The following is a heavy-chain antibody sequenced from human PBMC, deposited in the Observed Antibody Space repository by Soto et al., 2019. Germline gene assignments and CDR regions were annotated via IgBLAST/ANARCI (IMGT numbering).Heavy chain of an antibody. CDR1: GFTFSSYA. D-gene: IGHD3-16*02. V-gene: IGHV3-23*01. CDR3: ATSGAYVWGSYRSSGSLDY. Sequence: GGSLRLSCAASGFTFSSYAMSWVRQAPGKGLEWASAISGSGGSTYYADSVKGRFTISRDNSKNTLYLQMNSLRAEDTAVYYCATSGAYVWGSYRSSGSLDYWGQGTLVTVSS. CDR2: ISGSGGST. J-gene: IGHJ4*02.